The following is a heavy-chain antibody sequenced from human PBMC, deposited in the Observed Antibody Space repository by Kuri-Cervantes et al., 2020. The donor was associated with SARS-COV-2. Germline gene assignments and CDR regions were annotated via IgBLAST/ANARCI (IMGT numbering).Heavy chain of an antibody. D-gene: IGHD2-2*01. J-gene: IGHJ5*02. CDR1: GYTFTSYG. V-gene: IGHV1-18*01. CDR2: ISAYNGNT. CDR3: ARVVCSSTGCRGWWFDP. Sequence: ASVKVSCKASGYTFTSYGISWVRQAPGQGLEWMGWISAYNGNTNYAQKLQGRVTMTTDTSTSTAYMELRSLRSDDTAVYYCARVVCSSTGCRGWWFDPWGQGTLVTVSS.